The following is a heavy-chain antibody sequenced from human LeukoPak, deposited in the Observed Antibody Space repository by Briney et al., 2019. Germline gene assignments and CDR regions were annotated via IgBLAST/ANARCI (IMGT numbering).Heavy chain of an antibody. D-gene: IGHD3-22*01. CDR3: AKDNYYDSSGYVDY. CDR2: ISWNSGSI. V-gene: IGHV3-9*01. Sequence: PGRSLRLSCAASGFTFDDYAMPWVRHAPGKGLEWVSGISWNSGSIGYADSVKGRFTISRDNAKNSLYLQMNSLRAEDTALYYCAKDNYYDSSGYVDYWGQGTLVTVSS. CDR1: GFTFDDYA. J-gene: IGHJ4*02.